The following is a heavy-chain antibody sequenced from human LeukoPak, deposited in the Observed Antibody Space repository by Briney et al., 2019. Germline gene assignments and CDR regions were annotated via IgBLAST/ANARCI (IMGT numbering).Heavy chain of an antibody. D-gene: IGHD2-15*01. Sequence: GGSLRLSCTDSGLSFSQYAINWVRQAPGKGLEWVSVIGGNGGTTHYAESVKGRFTISRDNSKNTVSLQMNNLRAEDSALYYCATAYWRTGMALDFWGQGTLVTVSS. CDR2: IGGNGGTT. J-gene: IGHJ4*02. CDR3: ATAYWRTGMALDF. CDR1: GLSFSQYA. V-gene: IGHV3-23*01.